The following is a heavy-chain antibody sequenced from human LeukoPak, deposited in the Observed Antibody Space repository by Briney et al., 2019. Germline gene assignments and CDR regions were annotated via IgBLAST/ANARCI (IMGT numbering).Heavy chain of an antibody. D-gene: IGHD3-3*01. V-gene: IGHV3-33*08. CDR2: IWYDGSNK. Sequence: GGSLRLSCAASGFTFRSYSMNWVRQAPGKGLEWVAVIWYDGSNKYYADSVKGRFTISRDNSKNTLYLQMNSLRAEDTAVYYCARAAPTYYDFWSGSYYFDYWGQGTLVTVSS. J-gene: IGHJ4*02. CDR3: ARAAPTYYDFWSGSYYFDY. CDR1: GFTFRSYS.